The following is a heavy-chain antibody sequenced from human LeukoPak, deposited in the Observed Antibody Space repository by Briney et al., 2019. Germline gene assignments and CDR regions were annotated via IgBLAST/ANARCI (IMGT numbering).Heavy chain of an antibody. CDR3: AKDPNLCSGNYDTY. CDR1: GFTFSGCW. J-gene: IGHJ4*02. Sequence: GGSLRLSCAASGFTFSGCWMSWVRQAPGKGLEWVANIKQDGSEKYYVDSVKGRFTISRDNAKNSLYLEMNSLRVEDTAVYYCAKDPNLCSGNYDTYWGQGTLVTVSS. D-gene: IGHD3-3*01. CDR2: IKQDGSEK. V-gene: IGHV3-7*03.